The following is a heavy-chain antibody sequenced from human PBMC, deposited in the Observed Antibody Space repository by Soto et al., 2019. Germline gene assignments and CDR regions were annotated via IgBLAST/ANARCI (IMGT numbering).Heavy chain of an antibody. CDR3: ARRDFWSGYNWFDP. V-gene: IGHV4-34*01. Sequence: PSETLSLTCAVYGGSFSGYYWSWIRQPPGKGLEWIGEINHSGSTNYNPSLKSRVTISVDTSKNQFSLKLSSVTAADTAVYYCARRDFWSGYNWFDPWGQGTLVTV. D-gene: IGHD3-3*01. J-gene: IGHJ5*02. CDR1: GGSFSGYY. CDR2: INHSGST.